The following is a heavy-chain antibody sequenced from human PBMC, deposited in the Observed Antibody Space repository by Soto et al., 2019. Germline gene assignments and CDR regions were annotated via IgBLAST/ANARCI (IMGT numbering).Heavy chain of an antibody. J-gene: IGHJ6*02. V-gene: IGHV5-10-1*01. CDR1: GYSFTSYW. Sequence: PGESLKISCKGSGYSFTSYWISWVRQMPGKGLEWMGRIDPSDSYTNYSPSFQGHVTISADKSISTAYLQWSSLKASDTAMYYCARGDYGSGSYPPPYYYYGMDVWGQGTTVTVSS. CDR3: ARGDYGSGSYPPPYYYYGMDV. D-gene: IGHD3-10*01. CDR2: IDPSDSYT.